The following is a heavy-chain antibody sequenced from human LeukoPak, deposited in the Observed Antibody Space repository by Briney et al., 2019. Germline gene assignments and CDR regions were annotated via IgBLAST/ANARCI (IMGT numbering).Heavy chain of an antibody. CDR2: IYHSGST. CDR1: GGSISSGGYY. D-gene: IGHD4-17*01. V-gene: IGHV4-30-2*01. CDR3: ARGSDDYGDSEY. J-gene: IGHJ4*02. Sequence: PSETLSLTCTVSGGSISSGGYYWSWIRQPPGKGLEWIGYIYHSGSTYYNPSLKSRVTISVDRSKNQFSLKLSSVTAADTAVYYCARGSDDYGDSEYWGQGTLVTVSS.